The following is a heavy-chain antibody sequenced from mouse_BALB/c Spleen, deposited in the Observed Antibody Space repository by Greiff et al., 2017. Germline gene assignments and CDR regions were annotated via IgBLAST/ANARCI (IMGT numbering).Heavy chain of an antibody. V-gene: IGHV1-9*01. J-gene: IGHJ4*01. CDR3: ARGVRRDYYAMDY. D-gene: IGHD2-14*01. CDR1: GYTFSSYW. CDR2: ILPGSGST. Sequence: VKLQESGAELMKPGASVKISCKATGYTFSSYWIEWVKQRPGHGLEWIGEILPGSGSTNYNEKFKGKATFTADTSSNTAYMQLSSLTSEDSAVYYCARGVRRDYYAMDYWGQGTSVTVSS.